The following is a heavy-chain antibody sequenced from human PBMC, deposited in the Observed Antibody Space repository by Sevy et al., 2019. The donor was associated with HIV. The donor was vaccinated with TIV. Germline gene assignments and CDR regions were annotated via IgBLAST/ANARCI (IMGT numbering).Heavy chain of an antibody. CDR3: ARARLDYEFWSGSYFSRAPWGYKYYAMDV. V-gene: IGHV1-8*01. CDR1: GYSFTNFD. Sequence: ASVKVSCKAAGYSFTNFDINWVRQATGQALEWMGWMNPNNGNTHYAQKFQGRVTMTRSSSANTAYMELSSLTSEDTAIYYCARARLDYEFWSGSYFSRAPWGYKYYAMDVWGQGTTVTVSS. J-gene: IGHJ6*02. CDR2: MNPNNGNT. D-gene: IGHD3-3*01.